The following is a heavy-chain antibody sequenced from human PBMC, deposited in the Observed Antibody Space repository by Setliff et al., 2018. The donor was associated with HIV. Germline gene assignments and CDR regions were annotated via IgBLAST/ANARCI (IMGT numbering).Heavy chain of an antibody. CDR1: GDSIGDYY. D-gene: IGHD4-17*01. CDR3: ARVQMAYAAFDV. Sequence: PSETLSLTCTVSGDSIGDYYWNWIRQPAGKGLEWSGRVYASAYSNYNPSLKSRVTLSVDTSKHQFSLKLSSVTAADTAVYYCARVQMAYAAFDVWGQGTMVTVS. J-gene: IGHJ3*01. CDR2: VYASAYS. V-gene: IGHV4-4*07.